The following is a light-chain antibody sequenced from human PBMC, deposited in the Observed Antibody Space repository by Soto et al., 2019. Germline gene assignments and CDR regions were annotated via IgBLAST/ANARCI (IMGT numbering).Light chain of an antibody. V-gene: IGLV2-14*01. CDR2: EVS. CDR1: SSDIGTYNF. CDR3: SSYTNSNILHYV. Sequence: QSVLTQPASVSGSPGQSVTISCTGTSSDIGTYNFVPWYQQLPGKAPKLIIYEVSNRPSGVSNRFSGSKSGNTASLTISGLQAEDGGDYYCSSYTNSNILHYVFGTGTKVTVL. J-gene: IGLJ1*01.